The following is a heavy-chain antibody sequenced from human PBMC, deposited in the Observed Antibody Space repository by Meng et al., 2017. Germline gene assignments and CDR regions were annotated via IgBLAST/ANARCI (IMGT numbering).Heavy chain of an antibody. V-gene: IGHV1-69*05. CDR2: INAVFGTT. CDR3: ARGLFTDY. Sequence: SVKVSCKALGGIFSNYVIGWVRQAPGQGLEWMGGINAVFGTTNYAQKFQGRVTITTDESTSTVYMELTRLTSEDTAVYYCARGLFTDYWGQGTLVTVSS. CDR1: GGIFSNYV. D-gene: IGHD2-21*01. J-gene: IGHJ4*02.